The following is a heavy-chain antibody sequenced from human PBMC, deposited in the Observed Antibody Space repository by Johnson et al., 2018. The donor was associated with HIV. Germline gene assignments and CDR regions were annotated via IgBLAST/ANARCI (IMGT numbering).Heavy chain of an antibody. CDR1: GFTFEDYG. J-gene: IGHJ3*02. CDR2: INWNGGST. V-gene: IGHV3-20*04. Sequence: VQLVESGGGVVQPGGSLRLSCAVSGFTFEDYGISWVRQAPGKGLEWVSDINWNGGSTDYADSVKGRFTISRDNSKNTLHLQMNSLRAEDTAVYYCAFSWEGAFDIWGQGTRVTVSS. D-gene: IGHD1-26*01. CDR3: AFSWEGAFDI.